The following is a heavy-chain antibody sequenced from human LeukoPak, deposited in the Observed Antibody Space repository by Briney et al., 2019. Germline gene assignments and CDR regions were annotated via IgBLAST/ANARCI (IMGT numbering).Heavy chain of an antibody. Sequence: SETLSLTCTVSGDSINSYYWSWIRQPPGKGLEWLGYIYYRGSANYNPSLKSRVTISIDTSKNQFSLNLTSVTAADTAVYYCARHGSGSVAAPKYWGQGALVTVSS. CDR1: GDSINSYY. D-gene: IGHD4-23*01. CDR2: IYYRGSA. J-gene: IGHJ4*02. CDR3: ARHGSGSVAAPKY. V-gene: IGHV4-59*08.